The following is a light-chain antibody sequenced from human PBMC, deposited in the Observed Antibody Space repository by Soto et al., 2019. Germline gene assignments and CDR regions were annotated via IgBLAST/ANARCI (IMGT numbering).Light chain of an antibody. CDR1: QTIISRY. V-gene: IGKV3-20*01. CDR3: QQYDSSPMT. J-gene: IGKJ1*01. CDR2: GTS. Sequence: EIVLTQSPGTLSLSPGERATLSCRTSQTIISRYLAWFQQKPGQAPRLLIFGTSSRVTGIPDRFSGSGSGADFTLTISRLEAEDFAVYYCQQYDSSPMTFGQGTKVEIK.